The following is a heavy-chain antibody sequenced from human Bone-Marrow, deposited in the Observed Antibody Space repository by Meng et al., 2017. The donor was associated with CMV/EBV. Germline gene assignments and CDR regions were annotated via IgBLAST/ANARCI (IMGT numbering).Heavy chain of an antibody. D-gene: IGHD3-10*01. CDR1: GFTFSSYA. V-gene: IGHV3-30*04. Sequence: SLKISWAASGFTFSSYAMHWVRQAPGKGLEWVAVISYDGSNKYYADSVKGRFTISRDNSKNTLYLQMNSLRAEDTAVYYCARGNYYYYNDMDVWGQGTTVTVSS. J-gene: IGHJ6*02. CDR3: ARGNYYYYNDMDV. CDR2: ISYDGSNK.